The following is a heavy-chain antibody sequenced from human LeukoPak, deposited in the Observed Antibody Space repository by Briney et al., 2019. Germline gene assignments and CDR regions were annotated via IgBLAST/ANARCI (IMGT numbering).Heavy chain of an antibody. D-gene: IGHD4-17*01. J-gene: IGHJ4*02. CDR3: ARAPSGDSFDY. V-gene: IGHV4-39*07. CDR2: IYYSGST. Sequence: ASETLSLTCTVSGGSISSYYWSWIRQPPGKGLEWIGSIYYSGSTYYNPSLKSRVTISVDTSKNQFSLKLSSVTAADTAVYYCARAPSGDSFDYWGQGTLVTVSS. CDR1: GGSISSYY.